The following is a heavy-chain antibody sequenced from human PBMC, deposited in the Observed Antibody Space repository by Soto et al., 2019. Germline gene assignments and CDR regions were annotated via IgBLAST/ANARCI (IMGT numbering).Heavy chain of an antibody. CDR1: GYTFTSYG. CDR3: ARDAGVSGELYY. CDR2: LSAYNGNT. D-gene: IGHD3-16*01. V-gene: IGHV1-18*01. Sequence: QVQLWQSGAEVKKHGPSVKVSCTASGYTFTSYGISWVRQAPGQGLEWMGWLSAYNGNTNYAQKLQGRVTMTTDTSTSTTYLELRSLRSDDTAVYYCARDAGVSGELYYWGQGTLVTVSS. J-gene: IGHJ4*02.